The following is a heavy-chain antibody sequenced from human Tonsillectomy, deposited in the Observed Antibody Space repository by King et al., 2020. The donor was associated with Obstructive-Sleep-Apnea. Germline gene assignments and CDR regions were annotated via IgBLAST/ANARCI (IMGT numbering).Heavy chain of an antibody. V-gene: IGHV3-30*04. CDR2: ISYDGSNN. CDR3: ARDRYYYDNSGYFAA. D-gene: IGHD3-22*01. CDR1: EFTFSSYA. J-gene: IGHJ5*02. Sequence: QVQLVESGGGVVQPGRSLRLSCAAFEFTFSSYAMHWVRQAPGKGLEWVAVISYDGSNNYYADSVKGRFTISRDNSKNTLYMQMNSLRAEDTAVYYCARDRYYYDNSGYFAAWGQGTLVTVSS.